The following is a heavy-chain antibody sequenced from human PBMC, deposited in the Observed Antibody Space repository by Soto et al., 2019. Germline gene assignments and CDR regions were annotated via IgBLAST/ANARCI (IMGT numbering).Heavy chain of an antibody. D-gene: IGHD2-21*01. V-gene: IGHV3-30*18. CDR1: GFTLSNIG. J-gene: IGHJ4*02. CDR2: RSAGGNTK. Sequence: QVQLVESGGGVVQPGTSLRLACAASGFTLSNIGMQWVRQAPGKGLEWVAVRSAGGNTKYYADSVKGRFTISRDNSKNTRFLQMNSLRTEDTAVYYCAKESGGERYAAYFDLWGQGTLVTVSA. CDR3: AKESGGERYAAYFDL.